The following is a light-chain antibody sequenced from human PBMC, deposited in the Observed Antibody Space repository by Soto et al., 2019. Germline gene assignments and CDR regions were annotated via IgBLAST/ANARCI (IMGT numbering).Light chain of an antibody. CDR2: EVN. V-gene: IGLV2-8*01. J-gene: IGLJ2*01. CDR1: SSDVGGYNY. Sequence: QSALTQPPSASGSPGQSVTISCTGTSSDVGGYNYVSWYQQHPGKAPKLMIYEVNKRPSGVPDSFSGSKSGNTASLTVSGLQAEDEADYYCNSYAGSNNVVFGGGTKDTVL. CDR3: NSYAGSNNVV.